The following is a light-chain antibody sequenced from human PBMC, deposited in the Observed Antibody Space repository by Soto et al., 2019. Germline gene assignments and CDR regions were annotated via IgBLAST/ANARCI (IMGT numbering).Light chain of an antibody. CDR2: EVS. CDR1: SSDVGGYNY. Sequence: ALTQPASVSGSPGQSITISCTGTSSDVGGYNYVSWYQQHPGKAPKLMIYEVSNRPSGVSNRFSGSKSGNTASLTISGLQAENEADYYCSSYTSSSTLVFGTGTKVTVL. J-gene: IGLJ1*01. CDR3: SSYTSSSTLV. V-gene: IGLV2-14*01.